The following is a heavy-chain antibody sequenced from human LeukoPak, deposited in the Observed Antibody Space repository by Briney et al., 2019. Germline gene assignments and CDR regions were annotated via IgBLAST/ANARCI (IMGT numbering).Heavy chain of an antibody. D-gene: IGHD3-3*01. J-gene: IGHJ6*03. CDR1: GGTFSSYA. CDR2: IIPIFGTA. V-gene: IGHV1-69*06. CDR3: ARSTYDFWSGYYNSPFYYYYYMDV. Sequence: GASVKVSCKASGGTFSSYAISWVRQAPGQGLEWMGGIIPIFGTANYAQKFQGRVTITADKSTSTAYMELSSLRSEDTAVYYCARSTYDFWSGYYNSPFYYYYYMDVWGKGTTVTVSS.